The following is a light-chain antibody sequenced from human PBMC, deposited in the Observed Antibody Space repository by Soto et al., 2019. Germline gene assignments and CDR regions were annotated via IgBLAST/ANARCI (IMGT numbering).Light chain of an antibody. J-gene: IGLJ2*01. Sequence: QSALTQPASVSGSPGQSITISCTGTSSDVGGYKYVSWYQQHPGKAPKLMIYEVSNRPSGVSHRFSGSKSGNTASLTISGLQAEDEADYYCSSYAGSYTFDVVFGGGTKLTVL. CDR1: SSDVGGYKY. CDR2: EVS. V-gene: IGLV2-14*01. CDR3: SSYAGSYTFDVV.